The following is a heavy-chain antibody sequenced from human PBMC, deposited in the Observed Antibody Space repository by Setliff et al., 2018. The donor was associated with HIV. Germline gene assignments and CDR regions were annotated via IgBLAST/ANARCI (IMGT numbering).Heavy chain of an antibody. Sequence: SVKVSCKASGGTFTDSGISWVRQAPGQGLEWMGEIIPVFGTANYARKLQGRVTITADESTRTAYMELSSLRSEDTAVYYRARSQTTMTTNGYAYWGQGTLVTVSS. CDR3: ARSQTTMTTNGYAY. D-gene: IGHD4-17*01. J-gene: IGHJ4*02. CDR2: IIPVFGTA. V-gene: IGHV1-69*13. CDR1: GGTFTDSG.